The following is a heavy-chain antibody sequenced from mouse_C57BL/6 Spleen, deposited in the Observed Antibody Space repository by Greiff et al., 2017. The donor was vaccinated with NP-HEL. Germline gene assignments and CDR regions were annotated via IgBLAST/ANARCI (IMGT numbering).Heavy chain of an antibody. CDR2: IRSKSNNYAT. J-gene: IGHJ4*01. Sequence: EVKLLESGGGLVQPKGSLKLSCAASGISFNTYAMNWVRQAPGKGLEWVARIRSKSNNYATYYADSVKDRFTISRDDSESMLYLQMNNLKTEHTAMYYCVRHGSNSQWDYWGQGTSVTVSS. CDR3: VRHGSNSQWDY. CDR1: GISFNTYA. D-gene: IGHD1-1*01. V-gene: IGHV10-1*01.